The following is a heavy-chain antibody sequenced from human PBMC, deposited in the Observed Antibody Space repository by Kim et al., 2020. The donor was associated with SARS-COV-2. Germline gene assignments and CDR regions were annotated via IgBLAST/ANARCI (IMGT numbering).Heavy chain of an antibody. CDR3: ARVGGDTSIYYDDWYFDY. Sequence: GGSLRLSCAASGFTFSNFAMSWVRQPPGKWLEWVSTISGSGGSIDYADSVKGRFTISRDSSNNTLSLQMNSLRVEDTALYYCARVGGDTSIYYDDWYFDYWGQGTLVTVSS. CDR2: ISGSGGSI. CDR1: GFTFSNFA. J-gene: IGHJ4*02. D-gene: IGHD3-22*01. V-gene: IGHV3-23*01.